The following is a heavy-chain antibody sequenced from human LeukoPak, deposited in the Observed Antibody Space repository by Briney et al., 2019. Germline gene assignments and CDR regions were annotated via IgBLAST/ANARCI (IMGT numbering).Heavy chain of an antibody. CDR1: GASISVFY. J-gene: IGHJ6*03. Sequence: SETLSLTCTVSGASISVFYWSWVRQPPGRGLEWIGYIFDSGKTLYSPSLKGRATISVDTSKSQFSLALTSVTAADTAVYYCARPLTSVNYYYYYMDVWGKGTTVTVSS. CDR3: ARPLTSVNYYYYYMDV. CDR2: IFDSGKT. V-gene: IGHV4-59*01.